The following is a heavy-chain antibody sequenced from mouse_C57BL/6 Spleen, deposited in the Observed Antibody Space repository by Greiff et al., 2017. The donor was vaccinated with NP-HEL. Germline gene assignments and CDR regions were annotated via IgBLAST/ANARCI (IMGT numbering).Heavy chain of an antibody. Sequence: EVHLVESGGGLVKPGGSLKLSCAASGFTFSDYGMHWVRQAPEKGLEWVAYISSGSSTIYYADTVKGRFTISRDNAKNTLFLQMTSLRSEDTAMYYCARPGYGSSYGYFDVWGTGTTVTVSS. CDR2: ISSGSSTI. CDR3: ARPGYGSSYGYFDV. J-gene: IGHJ1*03. CDR1: GFTFSDYG. V-gene: IGHV5-17*01. D-gene: IGHD1-1*01.